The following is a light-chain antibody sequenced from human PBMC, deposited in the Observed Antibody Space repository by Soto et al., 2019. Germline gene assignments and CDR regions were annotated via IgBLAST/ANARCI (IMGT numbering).Light chain of an antibody. V-gene: IGKV2-28*01. CDR1: QSLLHSNGYNY. Sequence: DIVMTQSPLSLPVTPGEPASISCRSSQSLLHSNGYNYLDWYLQKPGQSPQLLIYLGSNRASGAPDRFSGSGSGTAFTLNISRVEAEDVGVYYCMQALQTPRTFGQGTRLEIK. CDR3: MQALQTPRT. CDR2: LGS. J-gene: IGKJ5*01.